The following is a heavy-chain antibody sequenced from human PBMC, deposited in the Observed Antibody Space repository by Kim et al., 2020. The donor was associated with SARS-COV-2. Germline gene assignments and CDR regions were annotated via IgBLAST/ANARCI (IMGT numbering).Heavy chain of an antibody. CDR1: GFTFSRYW. J-gene: IGHJ6*02. Sequence: GGSLRLSCAASGFTFSRYWMHWVRQAPGKGLVWVSRINPDGSLTSNADSVKGRFTISRDNAKNTLYLQMNSLRAEDTAVYFCTRDSYSGSLYYGMDVWGQGSTVRVSS. CDR2: INPDGSLT. CDR3: TRDSYSGSLYYGMDV. V-gene: IGHV3-74*01. D-gene: IGHD6-13*01.